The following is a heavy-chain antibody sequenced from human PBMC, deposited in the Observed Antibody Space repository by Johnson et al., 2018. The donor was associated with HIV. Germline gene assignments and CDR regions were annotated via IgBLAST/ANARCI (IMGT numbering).Heavy chain of an antibody. J-gene: IGHJ3*02. V-gene: IGHV3-30*03. CDR2: ISYDGSNK. Sequence: QVQLVESGGGLVKPGGSLRLSCAASGFTFSSYGMLWVRQAPGKGLEWVAVISYDGSNKYYADSVKGRFTISRDNSKNTLYLQMNSLRAEDTAVYYCARDEPYNLNAFDIWGQGTMVTVSS. CDR3: ARDEPYNLNAFDI. CDR1: GFTFSSYG. D-gene: IGHD5-24*01.